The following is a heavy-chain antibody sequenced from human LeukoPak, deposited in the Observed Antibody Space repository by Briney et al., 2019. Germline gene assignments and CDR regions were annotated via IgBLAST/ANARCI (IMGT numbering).Heavy chain of an antibody. J-gene: IGHJ4*02. Sequence: GGSLRLSCAASGCTFSSYAMSWVRQGPGKGLEWVSAISGSGGSTYYADSLKGRFTISRDNSKNTLYLQMNSLRAEDTAVYFCAKGYDYGDYIIAYWGQGTLVTVSS. V-gene: IGHV3-23*01. D-gene: IGHD4-17*01. CDR3: AKGYDYGDYIIAY. CDR1: GCTFSSYA. CDR2: ISGSGGST.